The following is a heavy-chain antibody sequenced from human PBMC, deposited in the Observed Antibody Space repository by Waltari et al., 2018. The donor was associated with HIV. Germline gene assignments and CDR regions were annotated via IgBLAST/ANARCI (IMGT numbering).Heavy chain of an antibody. CDR3: ARGRAVAGQGYYFDY. V-gene: IGHV1-8*01. D-gene: IGHD6-19*01. CDR1: GYTFTSYD. CDR2: MNPKGGNT. Sequence: QVQLVQSGAEVKKPGASVKVSCKASGYTFTSYDINWVRQATGQGLEWMGWMNPKGGNTGYAKKSQGRVTMTRNTSISTAYMELSSLRSEDTAVYYCARGRAVAGQGYYFDYWGQGTLVTVSS. J-gene: IGHJ4*02.